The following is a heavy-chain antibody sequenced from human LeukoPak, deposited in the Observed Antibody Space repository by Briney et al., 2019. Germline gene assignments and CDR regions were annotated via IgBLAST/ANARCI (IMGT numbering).Heavy chain of an antibody. V-gene: IGHV3-21*01. J-gene: IGHJ4*02. CDR1: GFTFSSYS. D-gene: IGHD6-13*01. Sequence: GGSLRLSCAASGFTFSSYSMNWVRQAPGKGLEWVSSISSSSSYIYYADSVKGRFTISRDNAKNSLYLQMNGLRVEDTAVYYCARDRSNQGLSGIGFDYWGQGTLVTVSS. CDR3: ARDRSNQGLSGIGFDY. CDR2: ISSSSSYI.